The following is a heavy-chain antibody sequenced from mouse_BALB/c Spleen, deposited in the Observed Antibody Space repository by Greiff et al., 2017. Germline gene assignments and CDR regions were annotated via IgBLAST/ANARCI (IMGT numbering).Heavy chain of an antibody. CDR3: VTETFAY. J-gene: IGHJ3*01. CDR1: GYTFTSYV. CDR2: INPSNGRT. D-gene: IGHD1-1*01. V-gene: IGHV1S81*02. Sequence: QVQLKQSGPELVKPGASVKMSCKASGYTFTSYVMHWVKQRPGQGLEWIGEINPSNGRTNYNEKFKSKATLTVDKSSSTAYMQLSSLTSEDSAVYCCVTETFAYWGQGTLVTVSA.